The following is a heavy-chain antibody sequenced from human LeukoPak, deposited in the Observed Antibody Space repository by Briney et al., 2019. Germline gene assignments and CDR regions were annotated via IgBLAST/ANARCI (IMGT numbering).Heavy chain of an antibody. CDR3: XXYDSSGYDAFDI. Sequence: SGGXXXXSNWWSWVRPPPGKGLEWIGEIYHSGSTNYNPSLKSRVTISGDKXKNQFSLKVSSVTAADTAVYYXXXYDSSGYDAFDIWGQGTMVTVSS. CDR2: IYHSGST. D-gene: IGHD3-22*01. J-gene: IGHJ3*02. V-gene: IGHV4-4*02. CDR1: GGXXXXSNW.